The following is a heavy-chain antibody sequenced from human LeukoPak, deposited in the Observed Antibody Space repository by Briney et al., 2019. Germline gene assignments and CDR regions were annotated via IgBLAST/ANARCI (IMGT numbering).Heavy chain of an antibody. D-gene: IGHD3-22*01. Sequence: ASVKVSCKASGYTFTGYYMHWVRQAPGQGLEWMGWINPNSGGTNYAQKFQGRVTMTRDTSISTAYMELSRLRSDDTAVYYCARASLSYYYDSGGYYGYWGQGTLVTVSS. V-gene: IGHV1-2*02. J-gene: IGHJ4*02. CDR1: GYTFTGYY. CDR3: ARASLSYYYDSGGYYGY. CDR2: INPNSGGT.